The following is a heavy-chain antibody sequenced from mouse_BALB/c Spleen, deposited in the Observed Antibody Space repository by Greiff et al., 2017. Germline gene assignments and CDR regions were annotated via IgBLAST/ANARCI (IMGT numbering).Heavy chain of an antibody. CDR2: INPYNDGT. CDR1: GYTFTSYV. CDR3: ARDGGNYYGSSYFDY. J-gene: IGHJ2*01. V-gene: IGHV1-14*01. D-gene: IGHD1-1*01. Sequence: VQLKESGPELVKPGASVKMSCKASGYTFTSYVMHWVKQKPGQGLEWIGYINPYNDGTKYNEKFKGKATLTSDKSSSTAYMELSSLTSEDSAVYYCARDGGNYYGSSYFDYWGQGTTLTVSS.